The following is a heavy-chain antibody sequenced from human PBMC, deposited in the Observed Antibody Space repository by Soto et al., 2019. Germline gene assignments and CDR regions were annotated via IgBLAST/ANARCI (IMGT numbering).Heavy chain of an antibody. CDR2: ISYSGSS. J-gene: IGHJ4*02. CDR1: GGSNIRDGYY. Sequence: SETLSLTCTVSGGSNIRDGYYWSWIRQHPGEGLEWIAYISYSGSSYSNPSLKSRVTISADTSKNQFSLRLTSLTAADTAVYFCARATPAGSSDFWGQGTLVTVSS. CDR3: ARATPAGSSDF. V-gene: IGHV4-31*03. D-gene: IGHD2-2*01.